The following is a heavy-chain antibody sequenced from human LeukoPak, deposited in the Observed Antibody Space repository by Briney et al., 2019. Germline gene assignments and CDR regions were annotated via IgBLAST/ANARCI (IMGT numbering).Heavy chain of an antibody. D-gene: IGHD2-15*01. CDR3: AKAPVTTCRGAFCYPFDY. CDR2: ISDTGNT. Sequence: GALRLSCAASGFTFSGSALHWVRQAPGKGLEWVSAISDTGNTYHADSVKGRFTISRDSSKNTLFLQMNRLRPEDAAVYYCAKAPVTTCRGAFCYPFDYWGLGTLVTVSS. V-gene: IGHV3-23*01. J-gene: IGHJ4*02. CDR1: GFTFSGSA.